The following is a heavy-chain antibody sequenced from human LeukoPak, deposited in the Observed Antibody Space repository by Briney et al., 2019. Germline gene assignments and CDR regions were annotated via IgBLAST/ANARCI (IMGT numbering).Heavy chain of an antibody. D-gene: IGHD2-2*01. V-gene: IGHV4-4*07. CDR1: GGSISSYY. CDR3: ARDAVPAAMAGANWFDP. CDR2: IYTSGST. Sequence: SETLSLTCTVSGGSISSYYWSWIRQPAGKGLEWIGRIYTSGSTNYNPSLKSRVTISVDTSKNQFSLKLSSVTAADTAVYYCARDAVPAAMAGANWFDPWGQGTLVTVSS. J-gene: IGHJ5*02.